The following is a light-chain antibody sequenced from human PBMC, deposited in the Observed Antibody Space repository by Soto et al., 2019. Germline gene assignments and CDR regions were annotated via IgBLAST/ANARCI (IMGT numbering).Light chain of an antibody. J-gene: IGKJ1*01. V-gene: IGKV3-20*01. Sequence: EIVLTQSPGTLSLSPGERATLSCRASQSVSSRDLAWYQQKPGQAPRLLIYGASSRATGIANRFSGSGSGTDFTLTISRLEPEDFAVYYCQQYGSSPWTFGQGTKVEIK. CDR3: QQYGSSPWT. CDR1: QSVSSRD. CDR2: GAS.